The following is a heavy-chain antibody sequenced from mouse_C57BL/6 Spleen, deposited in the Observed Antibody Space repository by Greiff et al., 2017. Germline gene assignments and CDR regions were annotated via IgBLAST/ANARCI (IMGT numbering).Heavy chain of an antibody. J-gene: IGHJ1*03. CDR3: AKSSYYYGSTHWYFDV. CDR2: IWRGGST. CDR1: GFSLTSYG. D-gene: IGHD1-1*01. V-gene: IGHV2-5*01. Sequence: QVQLKESGPGLVQPSQSLSITCTVSGFSLTSYGVHWVRQSPGKGLEWLGVIWRGGSTDYNAAFMSRLSITKDNSKSQVFFKMNSLQADDTAIYYWAKSSYYYGSTHWYFDVWGTGTTVTVSS.